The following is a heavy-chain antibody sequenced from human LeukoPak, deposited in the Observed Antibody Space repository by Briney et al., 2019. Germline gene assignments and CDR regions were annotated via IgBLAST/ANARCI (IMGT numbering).Heavy chain of an antibody. Sequence: ASVKVSCKASGYTFTGYYMHWVRQAPGQGLEWMGWINPNSGGTSYAQKFQGRVTMTRDTSISTAYMELSRLRSDDTAVYYCAREGGYYDFWSGYYTGRGYNWFDPWGQGTLVTVSS. CDR2: INPNSGGT. CDR3: AREGGYYDFWSGYYTGRGYNWFDP. CDR1: GYTFTGYY. J-gene: IGHJ5*02. D-gene: IGHD3-3*01. V-gene: IGHV1-2*02.